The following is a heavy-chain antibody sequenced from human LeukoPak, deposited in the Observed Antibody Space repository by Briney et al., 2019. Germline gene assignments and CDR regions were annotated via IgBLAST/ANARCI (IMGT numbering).Heavy chain of an antibody. J-gene: IGHJ5*02. D-gene: IGHD3-22*01. CDR2: INPNSGGT. CDR3: ARDFRDYDSSGYYYENWFDP. V-gene: IGHV1-2*04. Sequence: GASVKVSCKASGYTFTGYYMHWVRQAPGQGLEWMGWINPNSGGTNYAQKFQGWVTMTRDTSISTAYMELRSLRSDDTAVYYCARDFRDYDSSGYYYENWFDPWGQGTLVTVSS. CDR1: GYTFTGYY.